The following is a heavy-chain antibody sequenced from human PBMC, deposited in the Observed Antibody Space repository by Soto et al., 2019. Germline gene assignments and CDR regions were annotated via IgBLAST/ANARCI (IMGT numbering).Heavy chain of an antibody. Sequence: QVQLQESGPGLVKPSQTLSLTCTVSGGSISSGGYYWSWIRQHPVKGLEWIGYIYYSGSTYYNPSLKTRVTISVDTSKTQFSLKLSSVTAADTAVYYCARSGYSYGPNPLLYWGQGTLVTVSS. D-gene: IGHD5-18*01. V-gene: IGHV4-31*03. CDR2: IYYSGST. J-gene: IGHJ4*02. CDR1: GGSISSGGYY. CDR3: ARSGYSYGPNPLLY.